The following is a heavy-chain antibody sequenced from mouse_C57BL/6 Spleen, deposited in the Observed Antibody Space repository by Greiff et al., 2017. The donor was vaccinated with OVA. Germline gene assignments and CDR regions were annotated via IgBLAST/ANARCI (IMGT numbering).Heavy chain of an antibody. Sequence: QVQLQQPGAELVKPGASVKMSCKASGYTFTSSWITWVKQRPGPGLEWIGDIYPGSGSTNYNEKFKSKATLTVDTSSSTAYMQLSSLTSEDSAVYYCARSHYAMDYWGQGTSVTVSS. CDR1: GYTFTSSW. CDR3: ARSHYAMDY. J-gene: IGHJ4*01. V-gene: IGHV1-55*01. CDR2: IYPGSGST.